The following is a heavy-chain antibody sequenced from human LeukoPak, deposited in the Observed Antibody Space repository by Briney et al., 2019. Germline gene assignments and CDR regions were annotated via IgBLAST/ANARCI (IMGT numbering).Heavy chain of an antibody. D-gene: IGHD6-19*01. J-gene: IGHJ5*02. Sequence: EASVKVSCKASGYTFTGYYMHWVRQAPGQGLEWMGWINPNSGGTNYAQKFQGRVTMTRDTSISTAYMELSRLRSDDTAVYYCARETTEQWLVLSPFTAFDPWGQGTLVTVSS. V-gene: IGHV1-2*02. CDR2: INPNSGGT. CDR3: ARETTEQWLVLSPFTAFDP. CDR1: GYTFTGYY.